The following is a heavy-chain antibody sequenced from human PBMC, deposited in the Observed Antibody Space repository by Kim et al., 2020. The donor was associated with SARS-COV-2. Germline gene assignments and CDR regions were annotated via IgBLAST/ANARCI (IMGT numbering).Heavy chain of an antibody. CDR1: GFTFSSYA. D-gene: IGHD3-3*01. V-gene: IGHV3-30-3*01. CDR3: ARAGYDFWSGYYTSYYYYGMDV. Sequence: GGSLRLSCAASGFTFSSYAMHWVRQAPGKGLEWVAVISYDGSNKYYADSVKGRFTISRDNSKNTLYLQMNSLRAEDTAVYYCARAGYDFWSGYYTSYYYYGMDVWGQGTTVTVSS. CDR2: ISYDGSNK. J-gene: IGHJ6*02.